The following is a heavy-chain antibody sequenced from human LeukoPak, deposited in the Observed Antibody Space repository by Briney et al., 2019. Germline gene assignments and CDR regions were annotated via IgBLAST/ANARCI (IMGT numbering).Heavy chain of an antibody. V-gene: IGHV1-8*01. CDR3: ARDLSASIMVRGVTLDY. CDR2: MNPNSGNT. J-gene: IGHJ4*02. D-gene: IGHD3-10*01. Sequence: GASVKVSCKASGYTFTSYDINWVRQATGQGLEWMGWMNPNSGNTGYAQKFQGRVTMTRTTSISTAYMELSSLRSEDTAVYYCARDLSASIMVRGVTLDYWGQGTLVTVSS. CDR1: GYTFTSYD.